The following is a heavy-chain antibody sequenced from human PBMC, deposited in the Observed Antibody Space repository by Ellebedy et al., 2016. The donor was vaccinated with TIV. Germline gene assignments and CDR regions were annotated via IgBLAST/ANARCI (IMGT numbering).Heavy chain of an antibody. Sequence: GESLKISXAASGFTFSSYAMSWVRQAPGKGLEWVSTISGSGVSTYYADSVKGRFTISRDNSKNTLYLQMNSLRAEDTAVYYCAKATDDFWSGSPNHYFDYWGQGTLVTVSS. V-gene: IGHV3-23*01. J-gene: IGHJ4*02. D-gene: IGHD3-3*01. CDR2: ISGSGVST. CDR1: GFTFSSYA. CDR3: AKATDDFWSGSPNHYFDY.